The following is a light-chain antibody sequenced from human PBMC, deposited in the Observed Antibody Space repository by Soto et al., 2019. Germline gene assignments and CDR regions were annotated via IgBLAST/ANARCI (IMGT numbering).Light chain of an antibody. V-gene: IGLV2-14*01. CDR1: SSDVGAYDY. Sequence: QSALTQPASVSGSPGQSITISCTGTSSDVGAYDYVSWYQQHPGKAPKFMLSEVSNRPSGLSDRFSGSKSGNTASLTISGLQAEDEADYYCSSFTTSNTWVFGGGTKLTVL. CDR3: SSFTTSNTWV. J-gene: IGLJ3*02. CDR2: EVS.